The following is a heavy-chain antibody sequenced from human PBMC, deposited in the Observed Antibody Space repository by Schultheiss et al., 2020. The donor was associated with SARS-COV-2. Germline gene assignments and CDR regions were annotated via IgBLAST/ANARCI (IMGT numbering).Heavy chain of an antibody. CDR3: ARDLGSPLNYYYGMDV. CDR2: ISSSSSYI. V-gene: IGHV3-21*01. D-gene: IGHD2-15*01. Sequence: GGSLRLSCAASGFTFSSYSMNWVRQAPGKGLEWVSSISSSSSYIYYADSVKGRFTISRDNAKNSLYLQMNSLRAEDMAVYYCARDLGSPLNYYYGMDVWGQGTTVTVSS. J-gene: IGHJ6*02. CDR1: GFTFSSYS.